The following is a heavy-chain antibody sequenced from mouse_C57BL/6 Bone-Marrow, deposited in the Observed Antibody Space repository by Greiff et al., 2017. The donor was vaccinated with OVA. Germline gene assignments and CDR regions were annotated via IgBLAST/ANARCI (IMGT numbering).Heavy chain of an antibody. CDR3: ARRILWLRRDY. CDR2: ISSGGSYT. D-gene: IGHD2-2*01. CDR1: GFTFSSYG. V-gene: IGHV5-6*01. J-gene: IGHJ4*01. Sequence: EVQGVESGGDLVKPGGSLKLSCAASGFTFSSYGMSWVRQTPDKRLEWVATISSGGSYTYYPDSVKGRFTISRDNAKNTLYLQMSSLKSEDTAMYYCARRILWLRRDYWGQGTSVTVSS.